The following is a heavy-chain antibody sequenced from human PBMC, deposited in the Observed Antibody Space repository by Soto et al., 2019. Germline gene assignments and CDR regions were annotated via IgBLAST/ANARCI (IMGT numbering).Heavy chain of an antibody. Sequence: PSETLSLTCAVSGASISSGGYSWSWIRQPPGKGLEWIGYMYHSGSTYYNPSLKSRVTISIDRSKNQFSLKLSSVTAADTAVYYCARETDYWGQGILVTVSS. CDR1: GASISSGGYS. CDR3: ARETDY. J-gene: IGHJ4*02. V-gene: IGHV4-30-2*01. CDR2: MYHSGST.